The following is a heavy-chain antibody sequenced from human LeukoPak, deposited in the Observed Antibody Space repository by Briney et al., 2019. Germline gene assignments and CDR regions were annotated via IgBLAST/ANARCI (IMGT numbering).Heavy chain of an antibody. Sequence: PSETLSLTCAVYGGSFSGDYWSRIRQPPGKGLEWIGEINHSGSTNYNPSLKSRVTISVDTSKNQFSLKLSSVTAADTAVYYCARELKYCSGGSCYLRRIYAFDIWGQGTMVTVSS. CDR3: ARELKYCSGGSCYLRRIYAFDI. J-gene: IGHJ3*02. CDR1: GGSFSGDY. D-gene: IGHD2-15*01. V-gene: IGHV4-34*01. CDR2: INHSGST.